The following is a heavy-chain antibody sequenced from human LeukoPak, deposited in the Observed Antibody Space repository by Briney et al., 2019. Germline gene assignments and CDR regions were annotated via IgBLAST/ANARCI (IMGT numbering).Heavy chain of an antibody. CDR3: AKGPYSGSYLPDY. V-gene: IGHV3-53*01. J-gene: IGHJ4*02. CDR1: GFTVSSNY. Sequence: GGSLRLSCAASGFTVSSNYMSWVRQAPGKGLEWVSVIYSGGGTYYADSVKGRFTISRDNSKNTLYLQMNSLRAEDTAVYYCAKGPYSGSYLPDYWGQGTLVTVSS. CDR2: IYSGGGT. D-gene: IGHD1-26*01.